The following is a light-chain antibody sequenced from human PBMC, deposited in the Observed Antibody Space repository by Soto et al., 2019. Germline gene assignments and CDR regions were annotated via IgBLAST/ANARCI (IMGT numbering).Light chain of an antibody. CDR1: GRDIGAYNY. CDR2: GVK. Sequence: QSALAQPASVSGSPGQSITISCTGSGRDIGAYNYVSWYQQHPGKAPKLIIYGVKNRPSGVSNRFSASKSAFTASLTISGLQAEDEADYYCSSYTSTTTRVFGGGTKVTVL. J-gene: IGLJ3*02. CDR3: SSYTSTTTRV. V-gene: IGLV2-14*01.